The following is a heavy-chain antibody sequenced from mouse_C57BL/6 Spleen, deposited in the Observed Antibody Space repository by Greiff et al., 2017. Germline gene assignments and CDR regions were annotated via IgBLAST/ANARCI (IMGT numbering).Heavy chain of an antibody. Sequence: VKLMESGPGLVAPSQSLSITCTVSGFSLTSYAISWVRQPQGKGLEWLGVIWTGGGTNYNSALKSRLSISKDNSKSQVFLKMNSLQTDDTARYYCALYYGYDVPFAYWGQGTLVTVSA. CDR2: IWTGGGT. CDR1: GFSLTSYA. D-gene: IGHD2-2*01. J-gene: IGHJ3*01. V-gene: IGHV2-9-1*01. CDR3: ALYYGYDVPFAY.